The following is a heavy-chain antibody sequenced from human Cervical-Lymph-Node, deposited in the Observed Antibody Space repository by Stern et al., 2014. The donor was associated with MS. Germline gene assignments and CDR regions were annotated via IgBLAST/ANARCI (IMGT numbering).Heavy chain of an antibody. V-gene: IGHV4-61*02. D-gene: IGHD2-8*01. CDR3: ARGVWFDP. CDR2: VYTSGST. CDR1: GGSISSGSYY. J-gene: IGHJ5*02. Sequence: QLQLQESGPGLVKPSQTLSLTCTVSGGSISSGSYYWSWIRQPAGKGLEWIGRVYTSGSTNYNPSLKSRVSISVDPSKNQSSLKLSSLTAADTAVYYCARGVWFDPWGRGTLVTVSS.